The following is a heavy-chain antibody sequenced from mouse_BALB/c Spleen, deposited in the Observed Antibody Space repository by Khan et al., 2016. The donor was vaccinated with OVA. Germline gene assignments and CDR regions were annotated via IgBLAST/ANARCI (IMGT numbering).Heavy chain of an antibody. Sequence: EVQLVESGGGLVKPGGSLKVSCAASGFTFSNYAMSWVRQTPEKRLEWVASISTGDTTYYPDSVKGRFTISRDNARYILYLQMSSLRSDDTAMYYCARDYWFVYWGQGTLVTVSA. CDR1: GFTFSNYA. CDR2: ISTGDTT. V-gene: IGHV5-6-5*01. CDR3: ARDYWFVY. J-gene: IGHJ3*01.